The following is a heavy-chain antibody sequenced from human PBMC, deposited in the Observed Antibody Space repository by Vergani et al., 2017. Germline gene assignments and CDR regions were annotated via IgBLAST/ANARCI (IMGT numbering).Heavy chain of an antibody. V-gene: IGHV3-23*01. Sequence: EVQLLESGGGLVQPGGSLRLSCAASGFTFSSYAMSWVRQASGKGLEWVSAISGSGGSTFYADSVKGRFTISRDNSKNTLYLQMNSLRAEDTAIYYCAKETTVTSFADYWGQGTRVTVSS. CDR1: GFTFSSYA. D-gene: IGHD4-17*01. CDR3: AKETTVTSFADY. CDR2: ISGSGGST. J-gene: IGHJ4*02.